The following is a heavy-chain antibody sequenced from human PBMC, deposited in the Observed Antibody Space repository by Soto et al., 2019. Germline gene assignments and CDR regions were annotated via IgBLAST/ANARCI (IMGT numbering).Heavy chain of an antibody. V-gene: IGHV3-30-3*01. D-gene: IGHD3-22*01. CDR1: GFTFSSYA. J-gene: IGHJ6*02. CDR2: ISYDGSNK. CDR3: ARDLYYYDSSGYQPAYYYYGMDV. Sequence: GGSLRLSCAASGFTFSSYAMHWVRQAPGKGLEWVAVISYDGSNKYYADSVKGRFTISRDNSRNTLYLQMNSLRAEDTAVYYCARDLYYYDSSGYQPAYYYYGMDVWGQGTTVTVSS.